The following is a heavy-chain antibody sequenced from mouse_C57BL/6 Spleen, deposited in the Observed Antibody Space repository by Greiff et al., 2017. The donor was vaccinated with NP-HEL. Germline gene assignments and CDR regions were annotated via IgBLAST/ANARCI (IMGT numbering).Heavy chain of an antibody. V-gene: IGHV1-63*01. D-gene: IGHD2-1*01. J-gene: IGHJ2*01. CDR2: IYPGGGYT. Sequence: QVQLQQSGAELVRPGTSVKMSCKASGYTFTNYWIGWAKQRPGHGLEWIGDIYPGGGYTNYNEKFKGKATLTADKYSSTAYMQFSSLTSEDSAIYYCARWDGNYVDYWGQGTTLTVSS. CDR1: GYTFTNYW. CDR3: ARWDGNYVDY.